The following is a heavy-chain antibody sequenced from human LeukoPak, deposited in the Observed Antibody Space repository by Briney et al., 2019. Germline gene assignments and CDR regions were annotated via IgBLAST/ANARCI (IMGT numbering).Heavy chain of an antibody. CDR2: IKHSGST. CDR3: ARAYYDFWSGYLTPLFFDY. J-gene: IGHJ4*02. V-gene: IGHV4-34*01. CDR1: GGSFSGYY. Sequence: SETLSLTCAVYGGSFSGYYWSWIRQPPGKGLEWIGEIKHSGSTNYNPSLKSRVTISVDTSKNQFSLKLSSVTAADTAVYYCARAYYDFWSGYLTPLFFDYWGQGTLVTVSS. D-gene: IGHD3-3*01.